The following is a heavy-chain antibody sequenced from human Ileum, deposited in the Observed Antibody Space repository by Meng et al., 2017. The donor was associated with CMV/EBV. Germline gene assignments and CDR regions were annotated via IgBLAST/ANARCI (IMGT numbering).Heavy chain of an antibody. V-gene: IGHV4-4*07. D-gene: IGHD5-18*01. J-gene: IGHJ4*02. CDR1: GGSISSYY. CDR2: IYTSGST. CDR3: ARERPRGTAMASIDY. Sequence: QVRWQEPGQGLLKHSEPRSLTCTFSGGSISSYYWSWIRQPAGKGLEWIGRIYTSGSTNYNPSLKSRVTMSVDTSKNQFSLKLSSVTAADTAVYYCARERPRGTAMASIDYWGQGTLVTVSS.